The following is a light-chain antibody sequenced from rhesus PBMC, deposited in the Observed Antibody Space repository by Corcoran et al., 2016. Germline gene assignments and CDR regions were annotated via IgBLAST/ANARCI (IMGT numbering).Light chain of an antibody. J-gene: IGKJ2*01. V-gene: IGKV1-32*04. Sequence: DIQMSQSPSSLSASVGDRVTITCRASQGINSYLNWYQQNPGKTPKLRSYYASRLARGVPSRFSGSGSGTEFTISISGLQPEDCATYYCQQGNTKPYSFGQGTKVEIK. CDR3: QQGNTKPYS. CDR1: QGINSY. CDR2: YAS.